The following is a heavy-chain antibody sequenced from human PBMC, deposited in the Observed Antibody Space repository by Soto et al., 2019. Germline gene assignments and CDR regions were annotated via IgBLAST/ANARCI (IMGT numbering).Heavy chain of an antibody. CDR2: IIPILGIA. CDR1: GGTFSSYT. Sequence: ASVKVSCKASGGTFSSYTISWVRQAPGQGLEWMGRIIPILGIANYAQKFQGRVTITADKSTSTAYMELSSLRSEDTAVYYCARTNCSGGSCYSNYYYYMDVWGKGTTVTVSS. CDR3: ARTNCSGGSCYSNYYYYMDV. D-gene: IGHD2-15*01. V-gene: IGHV1-69*02. J-gene: IGHJ6*03.